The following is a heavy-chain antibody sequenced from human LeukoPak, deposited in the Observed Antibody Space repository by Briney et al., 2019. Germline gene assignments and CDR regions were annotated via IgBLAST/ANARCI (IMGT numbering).Heavy chain of an antibody. V-gene: IGHV1-8*01. CDR1: GYTFTSYD. D-gene: IGHD3-10*01. CDR2: MNPNSGNT. J-gene: IGHJ4*02. CDR3: SIVKGPITMVRGVIVGY. Sequence: ASVKVSCKASGYTFTSYDINWVRQATGQGLEWMGWMNPNSGNTGYAQKFQGRVTMTRNTSISTAYMELSSLRSEDTAVYYCSIVKGPITMVRGVIVGYWGQGTLVTVSS.